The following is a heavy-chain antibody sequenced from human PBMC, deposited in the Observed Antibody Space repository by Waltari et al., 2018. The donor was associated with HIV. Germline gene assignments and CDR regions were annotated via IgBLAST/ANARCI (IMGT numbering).Heavy chain of an antibody. V-gene: IGHV1-24*01. D-gene: IGHD5-18*01. CDR2: FDPEEGET. CDR3: ATTAGGYSYGRDYYYGMDV. CDR1: GYTLTELS. Sequence: QVQLVQSGAEVKKPGASVKVSCKVSGYTLTELSMHWVRQAPGQGLEWMGGFDPEEGETIYAQKFQGRVTMTEDTSTDTAYMELSSLRSEDTAVYYCATTAGGYSYGRDYYYGMDVWGQGTTVTVSS. J-gene: IGHJ6*02.